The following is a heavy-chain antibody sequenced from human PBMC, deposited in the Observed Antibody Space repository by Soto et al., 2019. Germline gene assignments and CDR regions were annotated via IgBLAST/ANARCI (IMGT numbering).Heavy chain of an antibody. CDR3: AKAPYYYGSGSYHFDY. CDR1: GFTFSSYG. J-gene: IGHJ4*02. D-gene: IGHD3-10*01. V-gene: IGHV3-30*18. Sequence: PGGSLRLSCAACGFTFSSYGMHWVRQAPGKGLEWVAVISYDGSNKYYADSVKGRFTISRDNSKNTLYLQMNSLRAEDTAVYYCAKAPYYYGSGSYHFDYWGQGTLVTVSS. CDR2: ISYDGSNK.